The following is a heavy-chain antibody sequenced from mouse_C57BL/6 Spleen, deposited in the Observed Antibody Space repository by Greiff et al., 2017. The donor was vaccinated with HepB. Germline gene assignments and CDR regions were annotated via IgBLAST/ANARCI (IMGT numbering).Heavy chain of an antibody. V-gene: IGHV1-50*01. CDR2: IDPSDSYT. CDR3: ARYLSLYYSNYQAMDY. D-gene: IGHD2-5*01. J-gene: IGHJ4*01. CDR1: GYTFTSYW. Sequence: QVQLQQPGAELVKPGASVKLSCKASGYTFTSYWMQWVKQRPGQGLEWIGEIDPSDSYTNYNQKFKGKATLTVDTSSSTAYMQLSSLTSEDSAVYYCARYLSLYYSNYQAMDYWGQGTSVTVSS.